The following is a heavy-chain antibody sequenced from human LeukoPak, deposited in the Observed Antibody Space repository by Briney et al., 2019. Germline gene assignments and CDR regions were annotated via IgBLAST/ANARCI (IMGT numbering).Heavy chain of an antibody. CDR1: RGSYSSSSYY. V-gene: IGHV4-39*01. CDR3: ASHNYDSSGFLKY. Sequence: PSETLSLTCTVSRGSYSSSSYYWGWIRQPPGKGLEWIGSIYYSGSTYYNPSLKSRVTISVDTSKNQFSLKLSSVTAADTAVYFCASHNYDSSGFLKYWGQGTLVTVSS. CDR2: IYYSGST. J-gene: IGHJ4*02. D-gene: IGHD3-22*01.